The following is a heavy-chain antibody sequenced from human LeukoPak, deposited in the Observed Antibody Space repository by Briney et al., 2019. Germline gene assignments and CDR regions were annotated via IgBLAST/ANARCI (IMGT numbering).Heavy chain of an antibody. J-gene: IGHJ5*02. D-gene: IGHD3-10*01. CDR3: AKERPEVWFGEINWFDP. V-gene: IGHV3-23*01. CDR2: ISGSGGST. CDR1: GFTFSSYA. Sequence: GGSLRLSCAASGFTFSSYAMSWVRQAPGKGREWVSAISGSGGSTYYADSVKGRFTSSRDNSKNTLYLQMNSLRAEDTALYYCAKERPEVWFGEINWFDPWGQGTLVTVSS.